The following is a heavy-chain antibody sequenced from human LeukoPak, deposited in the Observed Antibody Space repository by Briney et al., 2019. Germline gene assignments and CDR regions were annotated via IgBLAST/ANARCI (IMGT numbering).Heavy chain of an antibody. V-gene: IGHV3-48*04. Sequence: GGSLRLSCTASGFTFSNYGMHWVRQAPGKGLEWVSYISSSYNTIYYTDSVQGRFTISRDNAKNSLSLQMNSLRAEDTAIYYCARATSDSSGYPVSDFWGQGTLVTVSS. CDR2: ISSSYNTI. D-gene: IGHD3-22*01. CDR1: GFTFSNYG. CDR3: ARATSDSSGYPVSDF. J-gene: IGHJ1*01.